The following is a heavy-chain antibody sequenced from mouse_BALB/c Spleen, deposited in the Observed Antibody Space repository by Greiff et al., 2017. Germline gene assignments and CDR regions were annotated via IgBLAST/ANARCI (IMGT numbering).Heavy chain of an antibody. J-gene: IGHJ3*01. Sequence: DVKLVESGGGLVKPGGSLKLSCAASGFTFSSYAMSWVRQTPEKRLEWVASISSGGSTYYPDSVKGRFTISRDNARNILYLQMSSLRSEDTAMYYCAREGELPFAYWGQGTLVTVSA. V-gene: IGHV5-6-5*01. CDR1: GFTFSSYA. CDR3: AREGELPFAY. CDR2: ISSGGST.